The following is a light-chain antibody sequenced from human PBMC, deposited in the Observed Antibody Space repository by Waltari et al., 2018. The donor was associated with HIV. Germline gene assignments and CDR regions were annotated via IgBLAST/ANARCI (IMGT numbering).Light chain of an antibody. V-gene: IGKV2-30*02. CDR3: MQGTHWPPT. CDR1: RSLAHSDGNTY. CDR2: KGS. Sequence: DVLMTQSPLSLAVTPGQPASISCRSSRSLAHSDGNTYLNWFHQRPGQSPRRLIYKGSNRDSGVPNRFSGSGSGTDFTLKISRVEAEDVGVYYCMQGTHWPPTFGQGTKVEI. J-gene: IGKJ1*01.